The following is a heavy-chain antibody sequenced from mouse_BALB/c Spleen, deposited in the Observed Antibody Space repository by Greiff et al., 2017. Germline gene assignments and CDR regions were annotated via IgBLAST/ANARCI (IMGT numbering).Heavy chain of an antibody. Sequence: VQLKESGPELVKPGASVKMSCKASGYTFTSYVMHWVKQKPGQGLEWIGYINPYNDGTNYNEKFKGKATLTSDKSSSTAYMELSSLTSEDSAVYYCGKENYGNYFYAMDYWGQGTSVTVSS. V-gene: IGHV1-14*01. J-gene: IGHJ4*01. D-gene: IGHD2-1*01. CDR1: GYTFTSYV. CDR3: GKENYGNYFYAMDY. CDR2: INPYNDGT.